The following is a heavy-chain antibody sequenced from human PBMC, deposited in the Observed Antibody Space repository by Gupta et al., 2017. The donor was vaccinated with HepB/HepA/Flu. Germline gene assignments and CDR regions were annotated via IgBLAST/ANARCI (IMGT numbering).Heavy chain of an antibody. J-gene: IGHJ6*02. V-gene: IGHV3-30-3*01. Sequence: QVQVVESGGGVVQPGRSLRLSCVASGFTFNTYAMHWVRQAPGKGLEWVAGISFHGSDKYYPDSLRGRFTISRDNSKNTLYLQMNSLRPEDTAVYHGARDGVVDYYYYGMDVWGQGTTVTGSS. CDR2: ISFHGSDK. CDR1: GFTFNTYA. CDR3: ARDGVVDYYYYGMDV. D-gene: IGHD5-12*01.